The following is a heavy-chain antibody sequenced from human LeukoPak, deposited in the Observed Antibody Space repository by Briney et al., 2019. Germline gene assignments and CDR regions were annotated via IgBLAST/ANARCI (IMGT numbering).Heavy chain of an antibody. CDR2: ISGSGGST. Sequence: GGSLRLSCAASGFTFSSYAMSWVRQAPGKGLEWVSAISGSGGSTYYADSVKGRFTISRDNAKNSLYLQMNSLRAEDTAVYYCARPSPVRKAFDIWGQGTMVTVSS. J-gene: IGHJ3*02. CDR1: GFTFSSYA. D-gene: IGHD3-10*01. V-gene: IGHV3-23*01. CDR3: ARPSPVRKAFDI.